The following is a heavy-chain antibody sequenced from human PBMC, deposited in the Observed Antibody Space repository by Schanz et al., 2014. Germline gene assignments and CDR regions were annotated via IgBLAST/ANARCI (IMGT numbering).Heavy chain of an antibody. J-gene: IGHJ4*02. D-gene: IGHD3-10*01. V-gene: IGHV3-23*04. CDR1: GLIFSNYV. CDR3: VSSGSYSSYAF. CDR2: IGTSGGT. Sequence: EVQLVESGGGLIQPGGSLKLSCAASGLIFSNYVMSWVRQAPGKGLEWVSTIGTSGGTNYAESVKGRFTISRDNAKNSLYLQMNSLRAEDTAVYHCVSSGSYSSYAFWGQGTLXTVSS.